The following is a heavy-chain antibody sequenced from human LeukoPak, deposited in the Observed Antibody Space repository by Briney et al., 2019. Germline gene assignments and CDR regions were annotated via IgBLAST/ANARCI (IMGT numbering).Heavy chain of an antibody. Sequence: GESLKISCKGSGYSFTSYWISWVRQMPGKGLEWMGRIDPSDSYTNYSPSFQGHVTISADKSISTAYLQWSSLKASDTAMYCCASTGDTALSTSLDYWGQGTLVTVSS. CDR3: ASTGDTALSTSLDY. D-gene: IGHD5-18*01. V-gene: IGHV5-10-1*01. J-gene: IGHJ4*02. CDR2: IDPSDSYT. CDR1: GYSFTSYW.